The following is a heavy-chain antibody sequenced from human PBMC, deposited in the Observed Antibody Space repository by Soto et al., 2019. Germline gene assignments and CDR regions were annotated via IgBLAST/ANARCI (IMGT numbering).Heavy chain of an antibody. Sequence: PGGSLRLSCVGSGFTVSNNYMTWVRQAPGKGLEWVSFIHPGGSKYYADSVRGRFTTSRDNSDNTVSLQMNSLRAEDTALYYCATGMDNAKIHHWGQGTLVTSPQ. CDR1: GFTVSNNY. CDR2: IHPGGSK. D-gene: IGHD2-8*01. CDR3: ATGMDNAKIHH. V-gene: IGHV3-66*01. J-gene: IGHJ1*01.